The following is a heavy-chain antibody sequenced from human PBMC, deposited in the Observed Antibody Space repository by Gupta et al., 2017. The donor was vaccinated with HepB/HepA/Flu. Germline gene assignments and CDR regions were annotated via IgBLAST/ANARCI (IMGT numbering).Heavy chain of an antibody. D-gene: IGHD6-6*01. CDR3: TRDTSINLSVPMWANNWFDP. CDR1: GLSFNDYA. J-gene: IGHJ5*02. Sequence: EVQLVESGGGVVQPGGSLRLSCAVSGLSFNDYAILWVRQFQGKGLEWVALINGESGSTFYADSVKGRFTVSRDNSKNFLYLQMNSLRTEDTALYYCTRDTSINLSVPMWANNWFDPWGQGTLVTVSS. CDR2: INGESGST. V-gene: IGHV3-43*02.